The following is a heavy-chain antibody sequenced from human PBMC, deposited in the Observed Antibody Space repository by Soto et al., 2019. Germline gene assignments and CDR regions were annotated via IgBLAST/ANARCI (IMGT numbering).Heavy chain of an antibody. V-gene: IGHV4-59*01. D-gene: IGHD4-17*01. CDR2: IYYSGST. Sequence: PSETLSLTCTVSGGSISSYYWSWIRQPPGKGLEWIGYIYYSGSTNYNPSLKSRVTISVDTSKNQFSLKLSSVTAADTAVYYCARRAYGDLFDYWGQGTLVTVSS. CDR1: GGSISSYY. CDR3: ARRAYGDLFDY. J-gene: IGHJ4*02.